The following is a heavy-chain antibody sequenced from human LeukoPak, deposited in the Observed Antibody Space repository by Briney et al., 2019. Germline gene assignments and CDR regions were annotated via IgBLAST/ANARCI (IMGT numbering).Heavy chain of an antibody. CDR2: IKQDGSEK. CDR1: GFTFSSYW. D-gene: IGHD3-22*01. Sequence: GGSLRLSCAASGFTFSSYWMSWVRQAPGKGLEWVANIKQDGSEKYYVDSVKGRFTISRDNAKNSLYLQMNSLRAEDTAVYYCARDLNRIVVVPHYFDYWGQGTLVTVSS. J-gene: IGHJ4*02. V-gene: IGHV3-7*01. CDR3: ARDLNRIVVVPHYFDY.